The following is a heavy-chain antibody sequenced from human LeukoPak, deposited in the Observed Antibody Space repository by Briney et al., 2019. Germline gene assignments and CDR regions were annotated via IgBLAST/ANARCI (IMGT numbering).Heavy chain of an antibody. CDR1: GFTFSSYG. J-gene: IGHJ4*02. D-gene: IGHD3-16*01. V-gene: IGHV3-23*01. Sequence: GGSLRLSCAASGFTFSSYGMSWVRQAPGKGLERVSAISGSGGSTHYSDSVKGRFTISIDNSKNTLYLQMNSLRAEDTAVYYCARRAGAYTHPYDYWGQGTLVTVSS. CDR3: ARRAGAYTHPYDY. CDR2: ISGSGGST.